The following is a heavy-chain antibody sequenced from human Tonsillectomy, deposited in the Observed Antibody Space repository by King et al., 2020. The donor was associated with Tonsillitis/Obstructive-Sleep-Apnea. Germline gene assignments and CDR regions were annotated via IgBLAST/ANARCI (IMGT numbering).Heavy chain of an antibody. J-gene: IGHJ6*02. CDR3: TRTPYVWGSDRYYYGLDV. V-gene: IGHV3-49*04. CDR1: GFTFGDYS. CDR2: IRSKAYGGTT. D-gene: IGHD3-16*02. Sequence: VQLVESGGGLEQPRRSLRLSCEGSGFTFGDYSMTWVRQAPGRGLEWVGLIRSKAYGGTTEYAASVKGRFTMSRDDSKSTAYLQMNSLKIEDTAVYYCTRTPYVWGSDRYYYGLDVWGQGTTVTVSS.